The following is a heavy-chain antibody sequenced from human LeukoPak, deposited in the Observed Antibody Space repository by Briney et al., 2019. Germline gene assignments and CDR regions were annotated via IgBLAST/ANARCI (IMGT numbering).Heavy chain of an antibody. CDR1: GDSVSSNSVV. D-gene: IGHD6-19*01. V-gene: IGHV6-1*01. J-gene: IGHJ4*02. CDR3: ARASNIAVAVTGVFDY. CDR2: TYYRSKWYN. Sequence: SQTLSLTCAISGDSVSSNSVVWSWIRQSPSRGLEWLGRTYYRSKWYNDYAVSVRSRITINPDTSKNQFSLQLNSVTPEDTAVYYCARASNIAVAVTGVFDYWGQGTLVTVSS.